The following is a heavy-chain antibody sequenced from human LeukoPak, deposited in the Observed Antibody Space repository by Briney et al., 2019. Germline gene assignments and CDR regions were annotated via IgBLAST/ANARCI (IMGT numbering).Heavy chain of an antibody. CDR2: LSCDGSNK. Sequence: GGSLRLSCAAYGVTFSRYGMHWVRQAPGKGLEWVAALSCDGSNKYYADAVKGRFTVSRDNSKNTLYLQMNSTRAEDAAVYYCAKDQSDRGGGSFFEYWGQGTLVTVSS. D-gene: IGHD4-23*01. J-gene: IGHJ4*02. CDR1: GVTFSRYG. CDR3: AKDQSDRGGGSFFEY. V-gene: IGHV3-30*18.